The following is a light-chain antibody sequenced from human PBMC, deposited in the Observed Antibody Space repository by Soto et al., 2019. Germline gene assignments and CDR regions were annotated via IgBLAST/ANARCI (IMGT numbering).Light chain of an antibody. J-gene: IGKJ5*01. CDR1: QSITTW. CDR3: QQYNDYQYT. Sequence: DIQMTPSPSTLSASVGARVTITCRASQSITTWLAWYQQKPGKAPKLLIYKATNVQTGVPSRFSGSGSGTEFSLTISSLQPEDFAIYYCQQYNDYQYTFGQGTRLEIK. CDR2: KAT. V-gene: IGKV1-5*03.